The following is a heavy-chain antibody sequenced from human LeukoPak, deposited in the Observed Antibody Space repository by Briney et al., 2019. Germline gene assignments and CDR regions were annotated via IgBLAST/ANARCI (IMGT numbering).Heavy chain of an antibody. V-gene: IGHV3-23*01. CDR3: AKDESAATFIFDY. J-gene: IGHJ4*02. D-gene: IGHD6-25*01. CDR2: ISTSGDSS. Sequence: GGSLRLSCAASGFTFSSYAMSWVRQAPGKGLEWVSGISTSGDSSYYADSVQGRFAISRDNSKNTLYLQMNSLRAEDTAIYYCAKDESAATFIFDYWGQGTLVTVSS. CDR1: GFTFSSYA.